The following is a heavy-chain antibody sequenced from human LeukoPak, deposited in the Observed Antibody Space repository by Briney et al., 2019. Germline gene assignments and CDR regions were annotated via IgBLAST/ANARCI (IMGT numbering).Heavy chain of an antibody. D-gene: IGHD6-13*01. CDR2: IYPGDSDT. V-gene: IGHV5-51*01. CDR1: GCSFTSYW. CDR3: ARIRDTSSWGHDAFDI. Sequence: GESLKISCKGSGCSFTSYWIGWVRQMPGKGLEWMGIIYPGDSDTRYSPSFQGQVTISAGKSISTAYLQWSSLKASDTAMYYCARIRDTSSWGHDAFDIWGQGTMVTVSS. J-gene: IGHJ3*02.